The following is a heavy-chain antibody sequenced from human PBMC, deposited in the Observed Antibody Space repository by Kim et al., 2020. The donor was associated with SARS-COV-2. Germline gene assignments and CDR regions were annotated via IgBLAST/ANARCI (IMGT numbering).Heavy chain of an antibody. V-gene: IGHV3-15*01. CDR2: IKSKTDGGTT. Sequence: GGSLRLSCAASGFTFSNAWMSWVRQAPGKGLEWVGRIKSKTDGGTTDYAAPVKGRFTISRDDSKNTLYLQMNSLKTEDTAVYYCTTRFVPLRYSSGWSLSNPTDYWGQGTLVTVSS. J-gene: IGHJ4*02. CDR1: GFTFSNAW. D-gene: IGHD6-19*01. CDR3: TTRFVPLRYSSGWSLSNPTDY.